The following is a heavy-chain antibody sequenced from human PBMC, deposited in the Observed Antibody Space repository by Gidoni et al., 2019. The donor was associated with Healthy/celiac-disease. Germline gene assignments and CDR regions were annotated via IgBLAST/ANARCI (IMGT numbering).Heavy chain of an antibody. CDR1: GFTFSSYG. V-gene: IGHV3-30*18. CDR3: AKDLMGGDYSYYYYGMDV. Sequence: QVQLVESGGGVVQPGRSLRLSCAASGFTFSSYGMHWVRQAPGKGLEWVAVISYDGSNKYYADSVKGRFTISRDNSKNTLYLQMNSLRAEDTAVYYCAKDLMGGDYSYYYYGMDVWGQGTTVTVSS. D-gene: IGHD4-17*01. CDR2: ISYDGSNK. J-gene: IGHJ6*02.